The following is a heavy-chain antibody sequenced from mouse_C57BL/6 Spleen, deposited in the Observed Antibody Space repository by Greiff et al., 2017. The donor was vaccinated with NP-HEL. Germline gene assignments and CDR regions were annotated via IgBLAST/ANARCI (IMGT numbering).Heavy chain of an antibody. V-gene: IGHV1-64*01. D-gene: IGHD1-1*01. J-gene: IGHJ2*01. CDR2: IHPNSGST. Sequence: QVQLQQPGAELVKPGASVKLSCKASGYTFTSYWMRWVKQRPGQGLEWIGMIHPNSGSTNYNEKFKSKATLTVDKSSSTAYMQLSSLTSEDSAVYYCARSITTVVAGLFCYWGQGTTLTVSS. CDR3: ARSITTVVAGLFCY. CDR1: GYTFTSYW.